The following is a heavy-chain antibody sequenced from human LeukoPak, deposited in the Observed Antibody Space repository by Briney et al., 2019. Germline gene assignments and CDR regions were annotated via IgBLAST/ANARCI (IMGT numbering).Heavy chain of an antibody. CDR1: GFTFNTYD. V-gene: IGHV3-13*04. CDR2: IRTAGDT. Sequence: PGGSLRLSCAASGFTFNTYDIHWVRHATGKGLEWVSAIRTAGDTYYSGAVKGRFTISREDAKTSLYLQMNSLRVGDTAVYYCTRKRGGAFDIWGQGTMVTVSS. J-gene: IGHJ3*02. CDR3: TRKRGGAFDI.